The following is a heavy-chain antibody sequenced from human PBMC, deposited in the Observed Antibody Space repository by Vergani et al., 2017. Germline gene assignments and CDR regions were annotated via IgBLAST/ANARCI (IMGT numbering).Heavy chain of an antibody. J-gene: IGHJ4*02. CDR2: IIPIFGTA. D-gene: IGHD3-10*01. Sequence: QVQLVQSGAEVKKPGSSVKVSCKASGGTFSSYAISWVRQAPGQGLEWRGGIIPIFGTANYAQKFRGRVTITADESTSTAYMELSSLRSEDTAVYYCARMKRITMVRGGYFDYWGQGTLVTVSS. V-gene: IGHV1-69*12. CDR1: GGTFSSYA. CDR3: ARMKRITMVRGGYFDY.